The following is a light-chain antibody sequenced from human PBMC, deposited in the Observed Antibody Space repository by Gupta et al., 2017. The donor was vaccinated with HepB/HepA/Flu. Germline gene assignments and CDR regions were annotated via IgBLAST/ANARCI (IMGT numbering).Light chain of an antibody. CDR1: QSLLHSDGKTY. V-gene: IGKV2D-29*01. CDR3: RQSIQLPLT. J-gene: IGKJ5*01. CDR2: EGS. Sequence: DIVITQTPLPLSVTPGQPAPISCKSSQSLLHSDGKTYFYWYQQKPGPPPQLLIYEGSNRFSGVADRFSDSGSGTDFTLKISRVEDEDVGVYYCRQSIQLPLTFGQGTRLEIK.